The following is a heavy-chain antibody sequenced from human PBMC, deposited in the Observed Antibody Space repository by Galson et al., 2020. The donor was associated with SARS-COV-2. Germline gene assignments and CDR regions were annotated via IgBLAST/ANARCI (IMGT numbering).Heavy chain of an antibody. V-gene: IGHV3-74*01. D-gene: IGHD6-19*01. Sequence: TGGSLRLSCTASGFTFSSSWMHWVRQAPGKGLVWVSRINSDGSSTSYADSVKGRFTISRDNAKNTLYLQMNSLRAEDTAVYYCARVGTRSGWKYYFDYWGQGTWSPSPQ. CDR3: ARVGTRSGWKYYFDY. CDR2: INSDGSST. CDR1: GFTFSSSW. J-gene: IGHJ4*02.